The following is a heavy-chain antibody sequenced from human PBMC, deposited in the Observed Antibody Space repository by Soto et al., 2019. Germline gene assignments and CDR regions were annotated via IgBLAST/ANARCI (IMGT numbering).Heavy chain of an antibody. CDR2: IWYDGSNK. Sequence: QVQLVESGGGVVQPGRSLRLSCAASGFNFNTYGMHWVRQAPGKGLEWVANIWYDGSNKNYAESVKGRFTISRDNSKNTLYLQMNSLRAEDTAVYYCARGILTDWGQGTLVTVSS. J-gene: IGHJ4*02. D-gene: IGHD3-9*01. CDR3: ARGILTD. V-gene: IGHV3-33*01. CDR1: GFNFNTYG.